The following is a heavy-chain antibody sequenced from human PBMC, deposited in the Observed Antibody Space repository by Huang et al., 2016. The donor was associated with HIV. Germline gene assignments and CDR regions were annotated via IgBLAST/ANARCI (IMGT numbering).Heavy chain of an antibody. V-gene: IGHV4-4*07. D-gene: IGHD2-2*01. Sequence: QVQLQESGPGLVKPSETLSLTCTVSGGSISTYYWSWIRQSAGKGLEWIGRFYTSGNTNCSPSLRSRVTMSVDTSKNQFSLRRTSEAAADTAVYYCARENEFCGSTNCHHYYYGLDVWGQGTTVTVSS. J-gene: IGHJ6*02. CDR1: GGSISTYY. CDR3: ARENEFCGSTNCHHYYYGLDV. CDR2: FYTSGNT.